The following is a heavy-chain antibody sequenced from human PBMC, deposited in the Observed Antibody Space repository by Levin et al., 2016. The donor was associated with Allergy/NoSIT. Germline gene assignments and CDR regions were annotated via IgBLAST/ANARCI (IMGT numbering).Heavy chain of an antibody. Sequence: SETLSLTCAVYGGSFSGYYWSWIRQPPGKGLEWIGEINHSGSTNYNPSLKSRVTISVDTSKNQFSLKLSSVTAADTAVYYCATSLGYCSSTSCYEVDYWGQGTLVTVSS. CDR1: GGSFSGYY. V-gene: IGHV4-34*01. CDR3: ATSLGYCSSTSCYEVDY. D-gene: IGHD2-2*01. J-gene: IGHJ4*02. CDR2: INHSGST.